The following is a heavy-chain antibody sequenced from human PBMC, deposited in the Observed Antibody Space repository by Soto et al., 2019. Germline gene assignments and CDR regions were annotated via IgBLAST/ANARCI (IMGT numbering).Heavy chain of an antibody. J-gene: IGHJ6*03. D-gene: IGHD6-19*01. CDR2: MSRSSRYI. CDR3: ARDDLAPSIAVAGYYYLEV. V-gene: IGHV3-21*01. CDR1: GFTFSSYS. Sequence: EVQLVESGGGLVKPGGSLRLSCAASGFTFSSYSMNWFRQAPGQGLEWVSSMSRSSRYIYYADSVKGRFTISRDNAKHSLYLQMNSLRAEDTAVDYCARDDLAPSIAVAGYYYLEVWGTGTTVTVS.